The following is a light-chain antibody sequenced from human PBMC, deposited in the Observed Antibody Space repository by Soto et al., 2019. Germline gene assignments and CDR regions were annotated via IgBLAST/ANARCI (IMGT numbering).Light chain of an antibody. CDR2: DAS. CDR1: QSVSRNF. CDR3: QQYVTSPP. V-gene: IGKV3D-20*01. Sequence: EIVLTQSPATLSLSPGERATLSCGASQSVSRNFLAWYQQRPGLAPRLLIYDASTRATGIPDRFSGSGSGTDFTLTITRLEPEDFAVYYCQQYVTSPPFGGGTKVEIK. J-gene: IGKJ4*01.